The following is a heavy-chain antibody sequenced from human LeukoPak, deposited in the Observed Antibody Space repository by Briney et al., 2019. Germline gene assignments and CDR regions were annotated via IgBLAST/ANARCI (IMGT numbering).Heavy chain of an antibody. D-gene: IGHD2-21*02. V-gene: IGHV1-2*02. Sequence: RVALVKVSCKASGYTLTGYYMHWVRQAPGQGLEWMGWINPNSGGTNYAQKFQGRVTMTRDTSISTAYMELSSLRSEDTAVYYCARHKNVVVTAIRRRWFDPWGQGTLATVSS. CDR3: ARHKNVVVTAIRRRWFDP. CDR1: GYTLTGYY. CDR2: INPNSGGT. J-gene: IGHJ5*02.